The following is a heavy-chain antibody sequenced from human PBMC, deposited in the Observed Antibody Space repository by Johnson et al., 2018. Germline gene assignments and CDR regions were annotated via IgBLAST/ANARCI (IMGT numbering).Heavy chain of an antibody. CDR1: GFSLTNYW. V-gene: IGHV3-74*01. CDR3: AREIRRSHYDFWSGPLIYGMDV. D-gene: IGHD3-3*01. CDR2: IDYDGSRT. J-gene: IGHJ6*02. Sequence: VQLVESGGGLEQPWGSLRISCTASGFSLTNYWTHWVRPAPGKGLVWVSRIDYDGSRTNYADSVQGRFSISRDNAKNTLQLQMNSRRVDETAVYYCAREIRRSHYDFWSGPLIYGMDVWGQGTTVTVSS.